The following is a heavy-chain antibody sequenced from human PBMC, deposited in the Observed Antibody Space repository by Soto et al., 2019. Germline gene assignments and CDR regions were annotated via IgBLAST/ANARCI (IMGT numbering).Heavy chain of an antibody. Sequence: EVQLLESGGGLVQPGGSLRLSCAASGFTFSSYAMRWVRQAPGKGLEWVSAISGSGGSTYYADSVKGRFTISRDNSKNTLYLQMNSLRAEDKAVYYCAGRGSGSYYDYWGQGTLVTVSS. J-gene: IGHJ4*02. CDR1: GFTFSSYA. CDR3: AGRGSGSYYDY. CDR2: ISGSGGST. V-gene: IGHV3-23*01. D-gene: IGHD1-26*01.